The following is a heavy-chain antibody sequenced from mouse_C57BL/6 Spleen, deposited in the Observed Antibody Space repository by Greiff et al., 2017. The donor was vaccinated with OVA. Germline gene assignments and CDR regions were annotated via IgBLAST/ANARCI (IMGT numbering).Heavy chain of an antibody. Sequence: EVQLQQSGPELVKPGASVKISCKASGYTFTDYYMNWVKQSHGKSLEWIGDINPNNGGTSYNQKFKGKATLTVDKSSSTAYMELRSLTSEDSAVDYCAKGEENWDYFDYWGQGTTLTVSS. CDR2: INPNNGGT. J-gene: IGHJ2*01. D-gene: IGHD4-1*01. CDR3: AKGEENWDYFDY. V-gene: IGHV1-26*01. CDR1: GYTFTDYY.